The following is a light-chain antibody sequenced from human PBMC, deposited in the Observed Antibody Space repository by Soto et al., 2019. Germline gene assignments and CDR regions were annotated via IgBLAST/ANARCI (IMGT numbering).Light chain of an antibody. CDR1: QSINTN. CDR2: GAS. V-gene: IGKV3-15*01. CDR3: QQRGDWPPLT. J-gene: IGKJ4*01. Sequence: EIVMTQSPATLSVSPGQRATLSCRASQSINTNLAWYQQKPGQAPRLLIYGASTRATGIPVRFSGSGSGTEFTLTISRLQSEDFAVYYCQQRGDWPPLTFGGGTKVDIK.